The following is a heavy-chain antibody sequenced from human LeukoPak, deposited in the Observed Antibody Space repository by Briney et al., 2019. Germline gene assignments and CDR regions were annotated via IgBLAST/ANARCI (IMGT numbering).Heavy chain of an antibody. CDR1: GGSISSYY. CDR2: INHSGST. CDR3: ATRIIDYGDYDADY. Sequence: TSETLSLTCTVSGGSISSYYWSWIRQPPGKGLEWIGEINHSGSTNYNPSLKSRVTISVDTSKNQFSLKLSSVTAADTAVYYCATRIIDYGDYDADYWGQGTLVTVSS. J-gene: IGHJ4*02. V-gene: IGHV4-34*01. D-gene: IGHD4-17*01.